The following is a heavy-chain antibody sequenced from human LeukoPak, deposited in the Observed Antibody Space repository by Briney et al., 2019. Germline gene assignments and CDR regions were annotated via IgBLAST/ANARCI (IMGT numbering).Heavy chain of an antibody. J-gene: IGHJ4*02. Sequence: SETLSLTCTVSGASISSYYWSWIRQPPGKGLEWIGYIFHRGSTNYNPSLKSRVTISVDTSKNQFSLKLSSVTAADTAVYYCASGPYPAAGTDHQFDYWGQGTLVTVSS. CDR2: IFHRGST. D-gene: IGHD6-13*01. V-gene: IGHV4-59*01. CDR1: GASISSYY. CDR3: ASGPYPAAGTDHQFDY.